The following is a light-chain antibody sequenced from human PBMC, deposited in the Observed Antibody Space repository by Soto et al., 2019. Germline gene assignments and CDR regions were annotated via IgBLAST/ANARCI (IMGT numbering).Light chain of an antibody. CDR3: TSYAGSESDV. V-gene: IGLV2-8*01. J-gene: IGLJ1*01. Sequence: QSALTQPPSASGSPRQSVAISCTGTSSDVGGYNYVSWYQQHPGKAPKLMIYDVTKRPSGVPDRFSGSKSGNTASLTVSGLQAEDEADYYCTSYAGSESDVFGSGTKLTVL. CDR1: SSDVGGYNY. CDR2: DVT.